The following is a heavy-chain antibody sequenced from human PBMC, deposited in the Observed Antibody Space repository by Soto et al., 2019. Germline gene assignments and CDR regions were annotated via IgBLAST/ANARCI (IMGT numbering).Heavy chain of an antibody. CDR1: GGSISSSNW. J-gene: IGHJ6*02. CDR3: ARQLTQKWLGGYYYYGMDV. V-gene: IGHV4-4*02. CDR2: IYHSGST. D-gene: IGHD6-19*01. Sequence: SETLSLSCAVSGGSISSSNWWSWVRQPPGKGLEWIGEIYHSGSTNYNPSLKSRVTISVDKSKNQFSLKLSSVTAADTAVYYCARQLTQKWLGGYYYYGMDVRGQGTTVT.